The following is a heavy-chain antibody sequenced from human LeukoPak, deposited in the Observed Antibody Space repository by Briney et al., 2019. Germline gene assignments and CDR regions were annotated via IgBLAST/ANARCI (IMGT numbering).Heavy chain of an antibody. Sequence: PGGSLRLSCAASGFTFSNAWMSWVRQAPGKGLEWIGRIKSKTDGGTTDHAAPVKGRFTISRDDSKNTLYLQMNSLKTEDTDVYYCTSRGSSDYDDFWGQGTLVTVSS. CDR2: IKSKTDGGTT. CDR3: TSRGSSDYDDF. D-gene: IGHD5-12*01. V-gene: IGHV3-15*01. CDR1: GFTFSNAW. J-gene: IGHJ4*02.